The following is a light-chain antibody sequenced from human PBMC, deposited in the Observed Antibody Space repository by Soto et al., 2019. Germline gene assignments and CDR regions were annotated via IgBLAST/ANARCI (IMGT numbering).Light chain of an antibody. CDR1: QSVSFGY. V-gene: IGKV3-20*01. Sequence: EIVLTQSPGTLSLSPGERATLSFRASQSVSFGYLAWYQQKPGQAPKLLIYGASTRATGIPDRFTGTRSGTDFTHTISRLEPEDFAVYYCQQYGSSPGTFGQGTKVDIK. J-gene: IGKJ1*01. CDR3: QQYGSSPGT. CDR2: GAS.